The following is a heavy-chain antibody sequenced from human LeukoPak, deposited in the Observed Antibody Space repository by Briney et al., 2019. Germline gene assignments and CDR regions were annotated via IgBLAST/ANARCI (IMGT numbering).Heavy chain of an antibody. D-gene: IGHD1-20*01. J-gene: IGHJ5*02. V-gene: IGHV6-1*01. CDR1: GDSVSSYNAA. CDR3: TRAVTGGYDRYDP. Sequence: SQTLSLTCAISGDSVSSYNAAWNWIRQSPSRGLEWLGRAYYRSKWYNDYAASVTSRITINADTSKNQFSLQLNSVTPEDTAVYFCTRAVTGGYDRYDPWGQGTLVTVSS. CDR2: AYYRSKWYN.